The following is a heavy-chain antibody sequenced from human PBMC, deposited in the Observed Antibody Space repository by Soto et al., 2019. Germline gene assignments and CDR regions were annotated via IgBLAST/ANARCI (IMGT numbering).Heavy chain of an antibody. CDR1: GGSISSYY. J-gene: IGHJ4*02. CDR2: IYYSGST. D-gene: IGHD3-3*01. CDR3: ARSYYDFWSGYLFDY. V-gene: IGHV4-59*01. Sequence: SETLSLTCTVSGGSISSYYWSWIRQPPGKGLEWIGYIYYSGSTNYNPSLKSRVTISVDTSKNQFSLKLSSLTAADTAVYYCARSYYDFWSGYLFDYWGQGTLVTVSS.